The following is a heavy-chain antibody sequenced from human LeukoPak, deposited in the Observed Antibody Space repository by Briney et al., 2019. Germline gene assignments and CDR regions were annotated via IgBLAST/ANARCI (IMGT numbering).Heavy chain of an antibody. V-gene: IGHV3-30*02. CDR3: AKDHGTIFGVANPGYFDY. CDR2: TRYDGSNK. D-gene: IGHD3-3*01. CDR1: GFTFSSYG. J-gene: IGHJ4*02. Sequence: GGSLRLSCAASGFTFSSYGMHWVRQAPGKGLEWVAFTRYDGSNKYYADSVKGRFTISRDNSKNTLYLQMNSLRAEDTAVYYCAKDHGTIFGVANPGYFDYWGQGTLVTVSS.